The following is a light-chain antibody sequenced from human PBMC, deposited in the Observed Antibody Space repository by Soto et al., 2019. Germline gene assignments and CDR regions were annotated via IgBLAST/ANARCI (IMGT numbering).Light chain of an antibody. CDR1: QGISSY. V-gene: IGKV1-9*01. Sequence: DIQLTQSPSFLSASVGDGITISCRASQGISSYLAWYQQKPGKAPKLLIHTASTLQSGVPSRFSGSGAGAEFTLTISSLQPKDFATYYCQQRHSYPITFGQGTRLEIK. CDR2: TAS. J-gene: IGKJ5*01. CDR3: QQRHSYPIT.